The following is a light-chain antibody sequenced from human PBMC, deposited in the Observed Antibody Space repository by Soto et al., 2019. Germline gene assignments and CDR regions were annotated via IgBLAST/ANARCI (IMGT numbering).Light chain of an antibody. J-gene: IGKJ2*01. CDR2: AAT. CDR3: QEGYNNRLYT. Sequence: DIQMTQSPSSLSASVGDRVTITCRASQSISSYLNWYQQKPGKAPKLLISAATILQSGIPSRFSGGASGTDFTLTISSLHPEVFAPQSCQEGYNNRLYTFSQGTKLEIK. CDR1: QSISSY. V-gene: IGKV1-39*01.